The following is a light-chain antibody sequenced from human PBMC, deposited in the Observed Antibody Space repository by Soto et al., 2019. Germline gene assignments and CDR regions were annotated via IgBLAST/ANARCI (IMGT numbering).Light chain of an antibody. V-gene: IGKV1-5*01. CDR2: DAS. Sequence: DIQMTQSPSTLSASVGDGVTITCRARQNISVWLAWYQQRPGKAPKFLIYDASNLETWVSSRFSGSGSVTEFTLTIRSLQTDDFATYYCQQYDSSSPTLGQENKLEIK. CDR3: QQYDSSSPT. CDR1: QNISVW. J-gene: IGKJ2*01.